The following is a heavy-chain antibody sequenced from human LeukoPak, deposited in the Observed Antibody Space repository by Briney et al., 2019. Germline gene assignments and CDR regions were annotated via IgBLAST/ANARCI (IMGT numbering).Heavy chain of an antibody. Sequence: ASVKVSCKASGYTFSNYGITWVRQAPGQGLEWMGWIIAYNGNTKYAQKFQGRVTMTSDTSTSTVYMELSSLRSEDTAIYYCARDQAAVGTGIDYWGQGTLVTVSS. CDR1: GYTFSNYG. J-gene: IGHJ4*02. V-gene: IGHV1-18*01. CDR2: IIAYNGNT. D-gene: IGHD6-13*01. CDR3: ARDQAAVGTGIDY.